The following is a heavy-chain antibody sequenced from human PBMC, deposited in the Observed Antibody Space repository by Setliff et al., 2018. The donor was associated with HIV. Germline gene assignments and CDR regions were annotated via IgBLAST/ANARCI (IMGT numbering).Heavy chain of an antibody. CDR1: GDSMSSGDYS. J-gene: IGHJ3*02. CDR3: ARVREGFLPYDAFEI. Sequence: SETLSLTCAVSGDSMSSGDYSWNWIRQSPGKGLEWVGYIYYNGNAYHSPSLKGRVTISVDTPKNQYSLNLKSVTAADTAVYYCARVREGFLPYDAFEIWGQGTMVTVSS. D-gene: IGHD3-3*01. V-gene: IGHV4-30-2*06. CDR2: IYYNGNA.